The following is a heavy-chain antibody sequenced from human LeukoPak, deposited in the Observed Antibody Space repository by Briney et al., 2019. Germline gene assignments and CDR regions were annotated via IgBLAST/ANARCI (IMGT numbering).Heavy chain of an antibody. CDR1: GFTFSSYE. J-gene: IGHJ3*02. D-gene: IGHD4-17*01. V-gene: IGHV3-48*03. CDR3: ARVSCYGDYEEPFDI. CDR2: ISSSGSTI. Sequence: VGSLRLYCAASGFTFSSYEMNWVRQAPGKGLEWVSYISSSGSTIYYADSVKGRFTISRDNAKNSLYLQMNSLRAEDTAVYYCARVSCYGDYEEPFDIWGQGTMVSDSS.